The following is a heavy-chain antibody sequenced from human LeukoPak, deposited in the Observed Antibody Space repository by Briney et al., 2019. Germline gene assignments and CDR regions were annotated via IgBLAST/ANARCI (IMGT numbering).Heavy chain of an antibody. CDR2: IGTASDT. D-gene: IGHD1-1*01. J-gene: IGHJ6*03. CDR1: GFTFSSFD. V-gene: IGHV3-13*01. Sequence: GGSLRLSCAASGFTFSSFDMHWVRHPTGQGLEWVSTIGTASDTYYPGSVEGRFTLSRYNAKNSLYLQMNSLTAGDTAVYYCARGPPRGKYYYMDVWGKGTTVTVSS. CDR3: ARGPPRGKYYYMDV.